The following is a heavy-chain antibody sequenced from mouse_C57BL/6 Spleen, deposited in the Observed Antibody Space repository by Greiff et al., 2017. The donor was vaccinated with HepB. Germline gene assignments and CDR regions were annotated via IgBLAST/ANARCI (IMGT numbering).Heavy chain of an antibody. V-gene: IGHV1-64*01. CDR3: ARRGETPYAMDY. CDR2: IHPNSGST. J-gene: IGHJ4*01. CDR1: GYTFTSYW. Sequence: VQLQQPGAELVKPGASVKLSCKASGYTFTSYWMHWVKQRPGQGLEWIGMIHPNSGSTNYNEKFKSKATLTVDKSSSTAYMQLSSLTSEDSAVYYCARRGETPYAMDYWGQGTSVTVSS.